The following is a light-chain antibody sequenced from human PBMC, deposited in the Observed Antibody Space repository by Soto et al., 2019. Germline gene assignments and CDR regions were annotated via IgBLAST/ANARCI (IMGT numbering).Light chain of an antibody. CDR3: QQYNDYSTWT. Sequence: DIQMTQSPSTLSASVGDRVTITCRASHSISRWLAWYQQKPGKAPKVLIWDASSLQRGVPSRFSGSGSGTEFTLTISSLQPDDFATYYCQQYNDYSTWTFGQGTKGDIK. J-gene: IGKJ1*01. CDR1: HSISRW. V-gene: IGKV1-5*01. CDR2: DAS.